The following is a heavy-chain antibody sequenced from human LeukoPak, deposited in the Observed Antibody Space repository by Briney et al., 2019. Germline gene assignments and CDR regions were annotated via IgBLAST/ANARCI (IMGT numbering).Heavy chain of an antibody. D-gene: IGHD3-10*01. V-gene: IGHV3-53*01. CDR1: GFTVSGNY. CDR2: IYSGGST. J-gene: IGHJ4*02. Sequence: GGSLRLSCAASGFTVSGNYMSWVRQAPGKGLEWVSVIYSGGSTYYADSVKGRFTISRDNSKNTLYLQMNSLRAEDTAVYYCTRVLSCGSGRFSFDYWGQGTLVTVSS. CDR3: TRVLSCGSGRFSFDY.